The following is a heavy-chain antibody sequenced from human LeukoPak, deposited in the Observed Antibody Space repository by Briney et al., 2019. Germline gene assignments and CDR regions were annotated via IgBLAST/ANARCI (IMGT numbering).Heavy chain of an antibody. D-gene: IGHD6-13*01. Sequence: KTGGSLRLSCAASGFTFSSYSMNWVRQAPGKGLEWVSSISSSSSYIYYADSVKGRFTISRDNAKNSLYLQMNSLRAEDTAVYYCASNAAAVVLRDYWGQGTLVTVSS. CDR3: ASNAAAVVLRDY. CDR2: ISSSSSYI. V-gene: IGHV3-21*01. J-gene: IGHJ4*02. CDR1: GFTFSSYS.